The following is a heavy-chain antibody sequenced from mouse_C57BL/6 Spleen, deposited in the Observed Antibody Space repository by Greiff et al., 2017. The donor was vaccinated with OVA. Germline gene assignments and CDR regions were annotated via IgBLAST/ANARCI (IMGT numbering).Heavy chain of an antibody. CDR2: IYPGSGST. V-gene: IGHV1-55*01. Sequence: VQLQQPGAELVKPGASVKMSCKASGYTFTSYWITWVKQRPGQGLEWIGDIYPGSGSTNYNEKFKSKATLTVDTSSSTAYMQLSSLTSEDSAVYYGARGGFITTPGFDVWGTGTTVTVSS. CDR3: ARGGFITTPGFDV. CDR1: GYTFTSYW. D-gene: IGHD1-1*01. J-gene: IGHJ1*03.